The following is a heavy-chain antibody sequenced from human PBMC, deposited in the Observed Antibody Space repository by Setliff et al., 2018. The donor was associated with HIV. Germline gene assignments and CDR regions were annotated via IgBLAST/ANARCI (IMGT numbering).Heavy chain of an antibody. D-gene: IGHD4-17*01. J-gene: IGHJ4*02. CDR2: IYYSGST. CDR3: ARDDRGDYGFDY. CDR1: GGSITAPYNY. V-gene: IGHV4-30-4*01. Sequence: PSETLSLTCTVSGGSITAPYNYWSWIRQPPGKGLEWIGYIYYSGSTYYNPSLKSRVTISVDTSKNQFSLKLSSVTAADTAVYYCARDDRGDYGFDYWGQGTLVTVSS.